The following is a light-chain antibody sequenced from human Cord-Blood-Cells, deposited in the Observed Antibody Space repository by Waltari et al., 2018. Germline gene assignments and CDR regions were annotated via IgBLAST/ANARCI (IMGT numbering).Light chain of an antibody. CDR1: QSISSY. Sequence: DIQMTQSPCSLSASVGDRVTITCRASQSISSYLNWYQQKPGKAPKLLIYAASSLQSVVPSRFSGSGSGTDFTLTISSLQPEDFATYYCQQSYSTPQTFGQGTKVEIK. CDR3: QQSYSTPQT. J-gene: IGKJ1*01. CDR2: AAS. V-gene: IGKV1-39*01.